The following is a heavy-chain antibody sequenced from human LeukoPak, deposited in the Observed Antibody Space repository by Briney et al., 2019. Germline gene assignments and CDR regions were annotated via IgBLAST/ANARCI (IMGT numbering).Heavy chain of an antibody. V-gene: IGHV1-46*01. D-gene: IGHD4-23*01. CDR1: GYTFTSYY. J-gene: IGHJ3*02. CDR2: INPSGGST. Sequence: ASVKVSCKASGYTFTSYYMHWVRQAPGQGLEWMGIINPSGGSTSYAQKFQGRVTMTRDTSTSTVYMELSSLRSEDTAVYYCARAVYGDNGGGAFDIWGQGTMVTVSS. CDR3: ARAVYGDNGGGAFDI.